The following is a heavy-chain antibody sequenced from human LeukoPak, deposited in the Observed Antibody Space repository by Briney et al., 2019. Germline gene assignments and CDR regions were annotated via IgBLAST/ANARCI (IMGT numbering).Heavy chain of an antibody. V-gene: IGHV3-30*18. J-gene: IGHJ4*02. CDR3: AKVSARGGYFDWLFYY. CDR1: GFTFSSYG. D-gene: IGHD3-9*01. CDR2: ISYDGSNK. Sequence: GGSLRLSCAASGFTFSSYGMHWVRQAPGKGLEWVAVISYDGSNKYYADSVKGRFTISRDNSKNTLYLQMNSLRAEDTAVYYCAKVSARGGYFDWLFYYWGQGPLVTVSS.